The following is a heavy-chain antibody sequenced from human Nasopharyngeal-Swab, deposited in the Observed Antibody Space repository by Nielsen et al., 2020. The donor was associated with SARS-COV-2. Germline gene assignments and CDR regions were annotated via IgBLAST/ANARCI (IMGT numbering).Heavy chain of an antibody. CDR2: IYPGDSDT. Sequence: GASLKISCKGSGYSSTSYLIGLVRQLPGKGLEWMGIIYPGDSDTRYSPSFQGQVTISADKSISTAYLQWSSLKASDTAMYYCARRKSSYYYYMDVWGKGTTVTVSS. CDR3: ARRKSSYYYYMDV. J-gene: IGHJ6*03. V-gene: IGHV5-51*01. CDR1: GYSSTSYL.